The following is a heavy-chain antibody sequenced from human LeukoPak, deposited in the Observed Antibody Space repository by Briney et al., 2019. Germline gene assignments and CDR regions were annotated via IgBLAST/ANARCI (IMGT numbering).Heavy chain of an antibody. CDR2: ISYSGPHM. D-gene: IGHD4-17*01. CDR1: GFAFSRYS. Sequence: GGSLRLSCAASGFAFSRYSMNWVRQAPGKGLEWVSSISYSGPHMFYADSVRGRFTITRDNAENSLFLQMNSLRAEDTAVYFCASNDYRDEGIDSWGQGTLVTVSS. J-gene: IGHJ4*02. V-gene: IGHV3-21*01. CDR3: ASNDYRDEGIDS.